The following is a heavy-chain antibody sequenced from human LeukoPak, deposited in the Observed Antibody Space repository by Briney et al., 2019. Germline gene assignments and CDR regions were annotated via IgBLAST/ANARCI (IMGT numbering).Heavy chain of an antibody. CDR1: GFIFSNYE. CDR3: ARAGRFLDTDAFDT. Sequence: PGGALRLSCAGSGFIFSNYEMNWVRQAPGKGLEWVSYISDSGSNIYYADSVKGRFAISRDNAKNSVSLQMDSLRAEDTAVYYCARAGRFLDTDAFDTWGQGTVV. CDR2: ISDSGSNI. D-gene: IGHD3-3*01. V-gene: IGHV3-48*03. J-gene: IGHJ3*02.